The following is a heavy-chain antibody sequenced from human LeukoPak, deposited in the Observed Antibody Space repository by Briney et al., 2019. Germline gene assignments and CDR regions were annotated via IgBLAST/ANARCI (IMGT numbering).Heavy chain of an antibody. Sequence: GGSLRLSCAASGFTFSSYAMTWVRQAPGKGLEWVSVISGSGDTTYYADSVKGRFTISRDNSKNTLYLQMNSLRAEDTAVYYCAKDQSSSSHNWFDPWGQGTLVTVSS. CDR2: ISGSGDTT. CDR3: AKDQSSSSHNWFDP. V-gene: IGHV3-23*01. D-gene: IGHD6-6*01. CDR1: GFTFSSYA. J-gene: IGHJ5*02.